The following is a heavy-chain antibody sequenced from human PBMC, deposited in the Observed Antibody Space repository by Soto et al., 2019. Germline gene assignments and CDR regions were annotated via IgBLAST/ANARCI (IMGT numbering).Heavy chain of an antibody. J-gene: IGHJ4*02. CDR2: ISGSGGTT. CDR3: AIYPPGIAVAGPDPFEY. CDR1: GFNFSSYA. D-gene: IGHD6-19*01. Sequence: GGSLRLSCAASGFNFSSYAMSWVRQAAGKGLEWVSTISGSGGTTYYADSVKGRFTISRDNSKNTLYLQMNSLRAEDTAVFYCAIYPPGIAVAGPDPFEYWGQGTLVTVSS. V-gene: IGHV3-23*01.